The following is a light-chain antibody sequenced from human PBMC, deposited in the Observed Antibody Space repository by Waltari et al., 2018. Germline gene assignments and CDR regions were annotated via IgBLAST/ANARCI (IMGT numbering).Light chain of an antibody. J-gene: IGLJ3*02. CDR2: ENN. CDR1: ALSMRY. CDR3: YSKNFDGDQRV. Sequence: SYELTQPPSVSVSPGQSARITCSGDALSMRYGFWYQQKSGQATVLVIHENNKRPSGIPKRFSGSSSGTLATLTISGAQGDDEAVYYCYSKNFDGDQRVFGGGTKLTVL. V-gene: IGLV3-10*01.